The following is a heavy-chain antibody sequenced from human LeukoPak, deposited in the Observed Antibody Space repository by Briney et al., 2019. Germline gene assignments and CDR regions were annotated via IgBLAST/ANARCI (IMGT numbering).Heavy chain of an antibody. CDR3: AKEDRSSTSGWYPSAFDY. CDR2: IRYDGSNK. J-gene: IGHJ4*02. D-gene: IGHD6-19*01. Sequence: PGGSLRLSRAASGFTFSSYGVHWVRQAPGKGLEWVAFIRYDGSNKYYADSVKGRFTISRDNSKNTLYLQMNSLRAEDTAVYYCAKEDRSSTSGWYPSAFDYWGQGTLVTVSS. V-gene: IGHV3-30*02. CDR1: GFTFSSYG.